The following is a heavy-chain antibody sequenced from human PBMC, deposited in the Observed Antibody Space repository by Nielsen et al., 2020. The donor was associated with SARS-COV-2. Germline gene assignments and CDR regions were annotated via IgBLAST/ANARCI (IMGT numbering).Heavy chain of an antibody. Sequence: GESLKISCTASGFTFSSYAMSWVRQAPGKGLEWVAVIWYDGSNKYYADSVKGRFTISRDNSKNTLYLQMNSLRAEDTAVYYCARDKDYYDSSGYPDYWGQGTLVTVSS. V-gene: IGHV3-33*08. CDR3: ARDKDYYDSSGYPDY. D-gene: IGHD3-22*01. CDR2: IWYDGSNK. J-gene: IGHJ4*02. CDR1: GFTFSSYA.